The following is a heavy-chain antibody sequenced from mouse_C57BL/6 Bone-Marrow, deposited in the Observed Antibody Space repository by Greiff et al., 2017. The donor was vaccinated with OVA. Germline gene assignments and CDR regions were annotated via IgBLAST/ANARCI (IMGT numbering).Heavy chain of an antibody. D-gene: IGHD2-2*01. CDR1: GYTFTSYW. V-gene: IGHV1-69*01. Sequence: QVQLQQPGAELVMPGASVKLSCKASGYTFTSYWMHWVKQRPGQGLEWIGEIDPSDSYTNYNQKFKGKSTLTVDKSSSTAYMQLSSLTSEDSAVYYCARESGVTTSWWYFDVWGTGTTVTVSS. J-gene: IGHJ1*03. CDR2: IDPSDSYT. CDR3: ARESGVTTSWWYFDV.